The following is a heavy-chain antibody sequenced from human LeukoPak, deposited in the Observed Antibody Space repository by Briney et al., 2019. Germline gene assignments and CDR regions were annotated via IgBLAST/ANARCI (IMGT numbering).Heavy chain of an antibody. Sequence: SETLSLTCTVSGGSITNNYWSWIRQTPGKGLEWIGYIYYSGTTTYNPSLKSRVTISVDTSKNQFSLKLSSVTAADTAVYYCAIHECGGSCYPEDYWGQGTLVTVSS. V-gene: IGHV4-59*08. J-gene: IGHJ4*02. CDR1: GGSITNNY. CDR2: IYYSGTT. CDR3: AIHECGGSCYPEDY. D-gene: IGHD2-15*01.